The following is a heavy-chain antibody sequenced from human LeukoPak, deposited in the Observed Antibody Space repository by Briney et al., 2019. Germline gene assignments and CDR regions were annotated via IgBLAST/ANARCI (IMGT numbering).Heavy chain of an antibody. D-gene: IGHD4-17*01. CDR2: IIPILGIA. CDR1: GGTFSIYA. CDR3: ARAAYGDYGMDV. Sequence: SVKVSCKASGGTFSIYAIRWVRPAPGQGLEWMGRIIPILGIANYAQKFQGRVTITADKSTSTAYMELSSLRSEDTAVYYCARAAYGDYGMDVWGQGTTVTVSS. V-gene: IGHV1-69*04. J-gene: IGHJ6*02.